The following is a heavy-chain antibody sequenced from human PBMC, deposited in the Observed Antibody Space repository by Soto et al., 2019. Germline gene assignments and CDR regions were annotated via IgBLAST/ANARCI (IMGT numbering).Heavy chain of an antibody. J-gene: IGHJ6*02. CDR3: ARAQDIVVVVAAIDYGMDV. V-gene: IGHV1-2*02. CDR2: INPNSGGT. CDR1: GYTFTGYY. D-gene: IGHD2-15*01. Sequence: ASVKVSCKASGYTFTGYYMHWVRQAPGQGREWMGWINPNSGGTNYAQKFQGRVTMTRDTSISTAYMELSRLRSDDTAVYYCARAQDIVVVVAAIDYGMDVWGQGTTVTVSS.